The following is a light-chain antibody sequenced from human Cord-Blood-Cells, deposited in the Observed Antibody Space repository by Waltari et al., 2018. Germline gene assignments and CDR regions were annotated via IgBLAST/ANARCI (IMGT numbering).Light chain of an antibody. V-gene: IGKV1-5*03. CDR2: KAS. CDR3: QQYNSYAWT. CDR1: QSISSW. J-gene: IGKJ1*01. Sequence: DIQMIQSPSTLSASVVDRVTITCRASQSISSWLAWYQQKPGKAPKLLIYKASSLESGDPSRFSGSGSGTEFTLTISSLQPDDFATYYCQQYNSYAWTFGQGTKVEIK.